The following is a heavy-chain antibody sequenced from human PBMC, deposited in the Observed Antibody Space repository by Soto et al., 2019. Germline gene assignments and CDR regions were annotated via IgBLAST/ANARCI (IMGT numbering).Heavy chain of an antibody. CDR1: GFSLSTSGVG. Sequence: QITLKESGPTLVKPTQTLTLTCTFSGFSLSTSGVGVGWIRQPPGKALEWLALIYWDDDKRYSPSLKSRLTITKDTSKNQVVLTMTNMDPVDTATYYCAHRQNPSGDYPLEAFDIWGQGTMVTVSS. CDR2: IYWDDDK. CDR3: AHRQNPSGDYPLEAFDI. D-gene: IGHD4-17*01. V-gene: IGHV2-5*02. J-gene: IGHJ3*02.